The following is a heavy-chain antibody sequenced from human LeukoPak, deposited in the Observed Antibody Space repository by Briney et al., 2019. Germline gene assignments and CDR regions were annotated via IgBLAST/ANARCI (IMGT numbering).Heavy chain of an antibody. V-gene: IGHV3-7*01. J-gene: IGHJ4*02. CDR2: IKPDESLK. CDR3: ARDDVASSFTY. CDR1: GFRFSDYW. Sequence: GGSLRLSCAASGFRFSDYWMDWLRQAPGRGLEWVASIKPDESLKDYADSVKGRFTISRDNAKNSLYLQMNSLTVEDTAVYYCARDDVASSFTYWGQGALVTVSS. D-gene: IGHD2-21*01.